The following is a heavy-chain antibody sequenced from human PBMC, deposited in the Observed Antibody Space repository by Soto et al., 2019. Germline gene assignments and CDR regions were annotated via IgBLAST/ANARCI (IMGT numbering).Heavy chain of an antibody. CDR2: ISGNGGST. J-gene: IGHJ4*02. CDR1: GFTFSSYA. CDR3: AKSVRYFDWLCTSFDY. Sequence: GGSLRLSCAASGFTFSSYAMSWVRQAPGKGLEWVSAISGNGGSTYYADSVKGRFTISRDNSKNTLYLQMNSLRAEDTAVYYCAKSVRYFDWLCTSFDYWGQGTLVTVSS. V-gene: IGHV3-23*01. D-gene: IGHD3-9*01.